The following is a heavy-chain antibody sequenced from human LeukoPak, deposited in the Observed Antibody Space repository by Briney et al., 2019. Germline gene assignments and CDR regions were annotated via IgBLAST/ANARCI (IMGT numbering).Heavy chain of an antibody. D-gene: IGHD5-18*01. V-gene: IGHV3-30*18. Sequence: GSLRLSCAASGFTFSSYVMHWVRQAPGKGLEWVAVISYDGSNKYYADSVKGRFTISRDNSKNTLYLQMNSLRAEDTAVYYCAKSQLWLPLDYWGQGTLVTVSS. CDR3: AKSQLWLPLDY. J-gene: IGHJ4*02. CDR1: GFTFSSYV. CDR2: ISYDGSNK.